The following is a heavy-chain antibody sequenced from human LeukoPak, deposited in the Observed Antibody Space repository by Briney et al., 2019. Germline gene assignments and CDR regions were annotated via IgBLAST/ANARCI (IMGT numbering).Heavy chain of an antibody. CDR3: ARHETSRDFDY. J-gene: IGHJ4*02. CDR1: GGSISSSSYY. CDR2: IYYSGST. Sequence: PSETLSLTCTVSGGSISSSSYYWGWIRQPPGKGLEWTGSIYYSGSTYYNPSLKSRVTISVDTSKNQFSLKLSSVTAADTAVYYCARHETSRDFDYWGQGTLVTVSS. V-gene: IGHV4-39*01.